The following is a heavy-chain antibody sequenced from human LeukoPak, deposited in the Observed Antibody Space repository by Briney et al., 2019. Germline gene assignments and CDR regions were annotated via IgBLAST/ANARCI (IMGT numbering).Heavy chain of an antibody. CDR1: GYSISNGYY. D-gene: IGHD4-17*01. Sequence: PSETLSLTCSVSGYSISNGYYWGWIRQSPGKGLEWIGSIDHSGTTFYYPSLTGRVTISVDTSRNQFSLKLSSVTAADTAVYYCATGRDYGDQYYFDYWGQGTLVTVSS. J-gene: IGHJ4*02. V-gene: IGHV4-38-2*02. CDR2: IDHSGTT. CDR3: ATGRDYGDQYYFDY.